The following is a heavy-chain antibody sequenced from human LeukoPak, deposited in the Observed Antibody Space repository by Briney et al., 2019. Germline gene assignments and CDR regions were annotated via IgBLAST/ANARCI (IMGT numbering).Heavy chain of an antibody. D-gene: IGHD3-3*01. Sequence: SEALSFTCAVYGGSFSGYYWSWIRQPPGKGLEWIGEINHSGSTNYNPSLKSRVTISVDTSKNQFSLKLSSVTAADTAVYYCARGGQFLEGFDPWGQGTLVTVSS. V-gene: IGHV4-34*01. CDR2: INHSGST. J-gene: IGHJ5*02. CDR3: ARGGQFLEGFDP. CDR1: GGSFSGYY.